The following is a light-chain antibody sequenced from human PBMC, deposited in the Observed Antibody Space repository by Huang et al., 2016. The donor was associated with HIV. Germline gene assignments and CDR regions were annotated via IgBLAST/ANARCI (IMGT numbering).Light chain of an antibody. CDR1: QSINNY. CDR2: KAS. V-gene: IGKV1-5*03. Sequence: DVQMTQSPSTLSAYVGDRITITCRARQSINNYLAWYQQKAGKAPDLLIYKASTLDSGVPSRFSGSGSGTTFTLTISNLQPDDFATYYCQQYDSYWTFGQGTKVE. J-gene: IGKJ1*01. CDR3: QQYDSYWT.